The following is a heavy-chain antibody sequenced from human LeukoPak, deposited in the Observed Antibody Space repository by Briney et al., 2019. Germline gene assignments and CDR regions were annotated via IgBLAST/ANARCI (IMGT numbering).Heavy chain of an antibody. CDR3: ASGRVSGFWSGTPLDY. D-gene: IGHD3-3*01. V-gene: IGHV4-39*01. Sequence: SETLSLTCTVSGGSISSSSYYWGWIRQPPGKGLEWIGGIYYSGSTYYNPSLKSRVTISVDTSKNQFSLKLSSVTAADTAVYYCASGRVSGFWSGTPLDYWGQGTLVTVSS. CDR2: IYYSGST. J-gene: IGHJ4*02. CDR1: GGSISSSSYY.